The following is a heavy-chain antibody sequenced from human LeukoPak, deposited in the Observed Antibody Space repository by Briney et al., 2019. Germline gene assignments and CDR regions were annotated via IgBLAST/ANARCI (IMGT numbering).Heavy chain of an antibody. CDR3: AKTGLQHGDYYYYMDV. CDR2: IRYDGSDI. D-gene: IGHD1-14*01. V-gene: IGHV3-30*02. CDR1: GFTFRDYG. J-gene: IGHJ6*03. Sequence: GGSLRLSCAASGFTFRDYGMHWVRQAPGKGLEWVAFIRYDGSDIYYADSVKGRFTISRDNSKNTLYLQMNGLRGEDTASYHCAKTGLQHGDYYYYMDVWGKGTTVTVSS.